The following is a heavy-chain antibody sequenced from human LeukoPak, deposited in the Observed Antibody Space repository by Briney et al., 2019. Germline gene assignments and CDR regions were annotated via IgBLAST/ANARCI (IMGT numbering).Heavy chain of an antibody. CDR3: ARAYGDEF. V-gene: IGHV3-7*04. CDR1: GCTFTNYW. CDR2: IKQDESEK. Sequence: GGSLRLSCAASGCTFTNYWMSWVRQAPGKWLEWVANIKQDESEKFYVDSVEGRFTISRDNAKNSLYLQMNSLRPEDTAVYYCARAYGDEFWGQGTLVTVSS. D-gene: IGHD4-17*01. J-gene: IGHJ4*02.